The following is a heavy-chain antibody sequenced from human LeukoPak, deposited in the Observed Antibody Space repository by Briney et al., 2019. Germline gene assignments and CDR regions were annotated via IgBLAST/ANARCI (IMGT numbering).Heavy chain of an antibody. CDR2: ISGSGVTT. CDR1: GFSFSSHG. J-gene: IGHJ6*03. D-gene: IGHD3-10*01. CDR3: AKNVRFGDYYYYYMDV. V-gene: IGHV3-23*01. Sequence: GGTLRLSCAASGFSFSSHGMSWVRQAAGKGLEWVSAISGSGVTTFYADSVKGRFTISRDNSKNTLYLQMNSLRAEDTAVYYCAKNVRFGDYYYYYMDVWGKGTTVTVSS.